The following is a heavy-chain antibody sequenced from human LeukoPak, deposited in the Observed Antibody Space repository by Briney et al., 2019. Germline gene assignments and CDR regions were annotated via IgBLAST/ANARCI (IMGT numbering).Heavy chain of an antibody. V-gene: IGHV3-30*02. CDR2: IRYEGSIK. CDR3: AKDRFWGFLEWPQAFDS. J-gene: IGHJ3*02. CDR1: GLTFSGYG. Sequence: PVRSLRLSRAASGLTFSGYGMHSVRHAPGKGLGRGAVIRYEGSIKYDADSLKGPFNISRDNSKNTLYLQMNSLRAEDTAGYYCAKDRFWGFLEWPQAFDSWGQGTMDTVSS. D-gene: IGHD3-3*01.